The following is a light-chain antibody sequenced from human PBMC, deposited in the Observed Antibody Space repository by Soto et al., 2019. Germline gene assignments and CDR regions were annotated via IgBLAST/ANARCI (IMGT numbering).Light chain of an antibody. Sequence: DIVLTQTPGTLSLSPGDRATLSCRASQSVSNNYLAWYQQKPSQAPRLLIYGASNRATGIPDRFSGSGSGTDFTLTISRLEPEDFVIYYCHHYGSSLWTFGQGTKVEIK. CDR2: GAS. CDR1: QSVSNNY. V-gene: IGKV3-20*01. CDR3: HHYGSSLWT. J-gene: IGKJ1*01.